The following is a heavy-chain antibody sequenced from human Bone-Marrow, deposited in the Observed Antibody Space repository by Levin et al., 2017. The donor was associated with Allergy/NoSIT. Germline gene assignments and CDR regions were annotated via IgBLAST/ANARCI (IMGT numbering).Heavy chain of an antibody. CDR3: ARGPEVTYGYNEMGY. CDR2: ITTSRNLV. CDR1: GFTFSRYS. Sequence: GGSLRLSCVASGFTFSRYSMNWVRQAPGKGLEWVSSITTSRNLVSYADSVKGRFSISRDNTRNSLYLQMDSLRAEDTAVYYCARGPEVTYGYNEMGYWGQGTLVTVSS. D-gene: IGHD5-24*01. J-gene: IGHJ4*02. V-gene: IGHV3-21*01.